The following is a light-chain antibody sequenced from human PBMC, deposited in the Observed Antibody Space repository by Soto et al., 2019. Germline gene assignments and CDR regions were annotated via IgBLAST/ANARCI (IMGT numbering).Light chain of an antibody. CDR3: QQYDTSTGT. CDR1: QSVSSNS. Sequence: EIVLTQSPGTLSLSPGERATLSCRASQSVSSNSLAWFQQKPGQAPRLLISGASSRATGIPDRFSGSGSGTDFTLTTSRLEPEDCAVYYCQQYDTSTGTFGQGTKVEVK. CDR2: GAS. V-gene: IGKV3-20*01. J-gene: IGKJ1*01.